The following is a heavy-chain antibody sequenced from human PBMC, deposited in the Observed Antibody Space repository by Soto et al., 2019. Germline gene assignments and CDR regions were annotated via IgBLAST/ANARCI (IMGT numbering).Heavy chain of an antibody. V-gene: IGHV3-11*01. CDR3: ARDQTPGGYDPTFDY. CDR2: ISSSGSTI. Sequence: GGSLRLSCAASGFTFSDYYMSWIRQAPGKGLEWVSYISSSGSTIYYADSVKGRFTISRDNAKNSLYLQMNSLRAEDTAVYYCARDQTPGGYDPTFDYWGQGTLVTVSS. J-gene: IGHJ4*02. D-gene: IGHD5-12*01. CDR1: GFTFSDYY.